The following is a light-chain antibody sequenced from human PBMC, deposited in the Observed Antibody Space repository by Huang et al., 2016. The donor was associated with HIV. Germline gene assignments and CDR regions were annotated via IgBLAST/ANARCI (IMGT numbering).Light chain of an antibody. CDR3: QQYSSSPYT. CDR1: QSVSSNY. J-gene: IGKJ2*01. V-gene: IGKV3-20*01. CDR2: GAS. Sequence: IVLTQSPGTLSLSLGEKATLSCRASQSVSSNYLAWYQQKPGQGPRRVRYGASGRDTGIPDRCSGSGSGTDFTLTISRLEPEDFAVYYCQQYSSSPYTFGQGTKLEIK.